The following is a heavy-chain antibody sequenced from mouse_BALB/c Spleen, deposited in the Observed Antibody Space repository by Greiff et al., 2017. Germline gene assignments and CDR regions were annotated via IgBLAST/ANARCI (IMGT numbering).Heavy chain of an antibody. CDR3: ARWLLVDGAMDY. D-gene: IGHD2-3*01. J-gene: IGHJ4*01. Sequence: QVQLKQSGAELVRPGTSVKVPCKASGYAFTNYLLQWVKQRPGQGLEWIGVINTGSGGTNNNEKFKGKATLTAGKTSSTSYMQLSSLTSDDSAVYFCARWLLVDGAMDYWGQGTSVTVSS. CDR1: GYAFTNYL. CDR2: INTGSGGT. V-gene: IGHV1-54*01.